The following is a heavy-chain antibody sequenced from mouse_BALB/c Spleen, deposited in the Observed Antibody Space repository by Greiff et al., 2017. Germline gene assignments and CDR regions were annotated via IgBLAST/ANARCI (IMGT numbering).Heavy chain of an antibody. CDR2: ISSGSSTI. V-gene: IGHV5-17*02. J-gene: IGHJ4*01. CDR1: GFTFSSFG. CDR3: ARSGYDYLYYAMDY. D-gene: IGHD2-4*01. Sequence: EVQRVESGGGLVQPGGSRKLSCAASGFTFSSFGMHWVRQAPEKGLEWVAYISSGSSTIYYADTVKGRFTISRDNPKNTLFLQMTSLRSEDTAMYYCARSGYDYLYYAMDYWGQGTSVTVSS.